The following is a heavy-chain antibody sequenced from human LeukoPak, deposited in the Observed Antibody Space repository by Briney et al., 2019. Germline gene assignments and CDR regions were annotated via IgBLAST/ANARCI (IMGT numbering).Heavy chain of an antibody. V-gene: IGHV3-11*06. CDR3: ARRVAVADNYFDY. D-gene: IGHD6-19*01. CDR1: GFTFSDYY. Sequence: PGGSLRLSCAASGFTFSDYYMSWIRQAPGKGLEWVSSISNSSSYIYYADSVKGRFTISRDNAKNSLYLQMNSLRAEDTGVYYCARRVAVADNYFDYWGQGTLVTVSS. J-gene: IGHJ4*02. CDR2: ISNSSSYI.